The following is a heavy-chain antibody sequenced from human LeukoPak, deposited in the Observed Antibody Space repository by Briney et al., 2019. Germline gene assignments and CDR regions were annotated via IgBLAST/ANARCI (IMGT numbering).Heavy chain of an antibody. J-gene: IGHJ6*02. V-gene: IGHV3-30-3*01. D-gene: IGHD6-19*01. CDR1: GFTFSSYA. CDR2: ISYDGSNK. Sequence: GGSLRLSCAASGFTFSSYAMHWVRQAPGKGLEWVADISYDGSNKYYADSVKGRFTISRDNSKNTLYLQMNSLRAEDTAVYYCARDRVGSGWYFYYYYGMDVWGQGTTVTVSS. CDR3: ARDRVGSGWYFYYYYGMDV.